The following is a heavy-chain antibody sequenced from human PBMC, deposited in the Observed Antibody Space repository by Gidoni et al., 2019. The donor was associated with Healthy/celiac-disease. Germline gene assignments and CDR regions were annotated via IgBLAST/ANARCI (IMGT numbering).Heavy chain of an antibody. J-gene: IGHJ4*02. CDR1: GYTVTSYD. Sequence: QVQLVQSGAEVKKPGASGKVCCKAAGYTVTSYDINWVRQATGQGLEWMGWMNPNSGNTGYAQEFPGRVTMTRNTSISTAYMELSSLRSEDTAVYYCARGRRIVAPLEDYWGQGSLVTVSS. V-gene: IGHV1-8*01. CDR3: ARGRRIVAPLEDY. CDR2: MNPNSGNT. D-gene: IGHD5-12*01.